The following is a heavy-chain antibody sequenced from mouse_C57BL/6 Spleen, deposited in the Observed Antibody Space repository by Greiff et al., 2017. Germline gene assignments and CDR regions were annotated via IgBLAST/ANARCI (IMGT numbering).Heavy chain of an antibody. Sequence: LVESGAELVRPGASVKLSCKASGYTFTDYYINWVKQRPGQGLEWIARIYPGSGNTYYNEKFKGKATLTAEKSSSSAYMQLSSLTSEDSAVYFCARRMGFITTVVAHWYFDVWGTGTTVTVSS. D-gene: IGHD1-1*01. CDR3: ARRMGFITTVVAHWYFDV. CDR1: GYTFTDYY. CDR2: IYPGSGNT. J-gene: IGHJ1*03. V-gene: IGHV1-76*01.